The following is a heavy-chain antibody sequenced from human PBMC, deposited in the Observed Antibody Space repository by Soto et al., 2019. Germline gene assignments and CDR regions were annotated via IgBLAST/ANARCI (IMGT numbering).Heavy chain of an antibody. CDR2: ISAYNGNT. V-gene: IGHV1-18*01. CDR3: ARAYSGYDRYYGMDV. J-gene: IGHJ6*02. Sequence: ASVKVSCKASGYTFTSYGISWVRQAPGQGLEWMGWISAYNGNTNYAQKLQGRVTMTTDTSTSTAYMELRSLRSDDTAVYYCARAYSGYDRYYGMDVWGQGTTVTVSS. D-gene: IGHD5-12*01. CDR1: GYTFTSYG.